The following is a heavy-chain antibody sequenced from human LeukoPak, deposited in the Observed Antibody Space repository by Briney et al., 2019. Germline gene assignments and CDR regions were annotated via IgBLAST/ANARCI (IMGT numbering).Heavy chain of an antibody. CDR3: AKGTDYDSTD. V-gene: IGHV3-23*01. CDR1: GFTFSTYA. D-gene: IGHD3-3*01. Sequence: GGSLRLSCAASGFTFSTYAMSWGRHAPGKGLEWVSSISVSGASTYYADSVKGRFTISRDNSKNTVSRQMNDLRAEETAVYYCAKGTDYDSTDWGQGTLVTVSS. CDR2: ISVSGAST. J-gene: IGHJ4*02.